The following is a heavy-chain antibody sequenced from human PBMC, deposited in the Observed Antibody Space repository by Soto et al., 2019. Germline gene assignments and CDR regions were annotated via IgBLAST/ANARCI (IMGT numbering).Heavy chain of an antibody. D-gene: IGHD2-21*01. CDR2: IHYSGST. J-gene: IGHJ4*02. Sequence: ASETLSLTCTVPGGSVIIGTYYWSWIRQPPGKGLEWIGFIHYSGSTNYNPSLKGRVTMSVDTSKNQFSLKLTSVNTADTAIYYCTRGGDPYKTGHWGQGTLVTVSS. CDR3: TRGGDPYKTGH. CDR1: GGSVIIGTYY. V-gene: IGHV4-61*01.